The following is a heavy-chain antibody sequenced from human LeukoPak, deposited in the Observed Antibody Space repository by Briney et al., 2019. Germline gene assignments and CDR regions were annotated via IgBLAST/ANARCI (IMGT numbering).Heavy chain of an antibody. V-gene: IGHV3-64*02. J-gene: IGHJ4*02. Sequence: SGGPLRHSCAAPGFTFNIYAMHWVRQAPGRGLQYVSAITTTGDRTFFADSVKDRFTISRDNPKNMLYLQMGSLRAEDMVVYYCARQDPSGSYDYWVQGTQVADCS. CDR3: ARQDPSGSYDY. CDR1: GFTFNIYA. CDR2: ITTTGDRT. D-gene: IGHD1-26*01.